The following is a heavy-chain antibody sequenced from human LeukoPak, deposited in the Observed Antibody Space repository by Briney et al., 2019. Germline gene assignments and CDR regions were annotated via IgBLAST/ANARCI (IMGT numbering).Heavy chain of an antibody. CDR1: GFTFSNYA. CDR2: IRYDGSNK. Sequence: GGSLRLSCEASGFTFSNYAMHWVRQAPGKGLEWVAFIRYDGSNKYYADSVKGRFTISRDNSKNTLYLQMNSLRAEDTAVYYCAKDGIVGTLKSWWDYGSGSYFGYWGQGTLVTVSS. V-gene: IGHV3-30*02. D-gene: IGHD3-10*01. CDR3: AKDGIVGTLKSWWDYGSGSYFGY. J-gene: IGHJ4*02.